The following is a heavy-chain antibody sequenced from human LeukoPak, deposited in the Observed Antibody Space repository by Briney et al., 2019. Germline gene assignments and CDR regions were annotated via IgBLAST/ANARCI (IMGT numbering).Heavy chain of an antibody. CDR3: ARVGDRDAFDI. J-gene: IGHJ3*02. CDR2: ISGRDGST. CDR1: GFSFSSYA. Sequence: PGGSLRLSCAASGFSFSSYAMSWVRQAPGKGLEWVSNISGRDGSTYYADSVKGRFTISRDNSKNTLYLQMGSLRAEDMAVYYCARVGDRDAFDIWGQGTMVTVSS. V-gene: IGHV3-23*01.